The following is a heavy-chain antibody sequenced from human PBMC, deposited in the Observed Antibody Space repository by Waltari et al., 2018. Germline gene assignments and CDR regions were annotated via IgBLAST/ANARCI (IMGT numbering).Heavy chain of an antibody. Sequence: QVQLQESGPGLVKPSETLSLTCTVSGGSISSYYWSWIRQPPGKGLEWIGYIYYSGSTNYNPSLKSRFTISVDTSKNQFSLKLSSVTAADTAVYYCARAPDILTGYPYYMDVWGKGTTVTVSS. J-gene: IGHJ6*03. CDR3: ARAPDILTGYPYYMDV. CDR2: IYYSGST. CDR1: GGSISSYY. V-gene: IGHV4-59*01. D-gene: IGHD3-9*01.